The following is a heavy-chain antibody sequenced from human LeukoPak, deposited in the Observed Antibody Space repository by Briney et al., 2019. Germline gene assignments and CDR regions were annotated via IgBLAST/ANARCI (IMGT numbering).Heavy chain of an antibody. V-gene: IGHV4-4*07. Sequence: PSETLSLTCTVSGGSISSYYWSWIRQPAGKGLAWIGRIYASGGTNYNPSLKSRLTISVDKSKNQFSLRLSSVTAADTAVYYCARSVGYCSSASCYVNWFDPWGQGTLVTVSS. J-gene: IGHJ5*02. CDR3: ARSVGYCSSASCYVNWFDP. CDR1: GGSISSYY. CDR2: IYASGGT. D-gene: IGHD2-2*01.